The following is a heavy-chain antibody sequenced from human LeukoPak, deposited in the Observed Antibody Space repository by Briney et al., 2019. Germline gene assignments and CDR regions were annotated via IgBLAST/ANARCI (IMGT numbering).Heavy chain of an antibody. CDR3: ATPDYGDNSGSEAFDI. D-gene: IGHD4-23*01. J-gene: IGHJ3*02. V-gene: IGHV5-51*01. Sequence: GESLKISCKDSGNSFNNYWIAWVRQMPGKGLEWMGIIYLDDSEATYSPSFQGHVTISADKSISTAYLHWSSLRASDTAIYYCATPDYGDNSGSEAFDIWGQGTMVTVSS. CDR2: IYLDDSEA. CDR1: GNSFNNYW.